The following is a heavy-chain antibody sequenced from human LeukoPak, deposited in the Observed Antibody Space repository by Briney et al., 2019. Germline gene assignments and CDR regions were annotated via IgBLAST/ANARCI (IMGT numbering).Heavy chain of an antibody. D-gene: IGHD3-10*01. CDR2: IYPSDSDA. CDR1: GYSFTDYW. J-gene: IGHJ4*02. V-gene: IGHV5-51*01. CDR3: ARPGRGALFEY. Sequence: GESLKISCKGSGYSFTDYWIGWVRQMPGKGLEWMGIIYPSDSDAKYSPSFQGHVSISADKSITTAYLQWSSLKASDTAMYYCARPGRGALFEYWGRGTLVTVSS.